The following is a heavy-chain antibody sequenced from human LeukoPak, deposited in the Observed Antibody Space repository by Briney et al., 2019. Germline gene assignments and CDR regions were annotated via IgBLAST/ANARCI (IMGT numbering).Heavy chain of an antibody. V-gene: IGHV3-9*01. CDR1: GFTFDDYA. Sequence: GGSLSLSCAASGFTFDDYAMHWVRQAPGQGLEWVSGISWNSGSIGYADSVKGRFTISRDNAKNSLYLQMNSLRAEDTALYYCARVVRAFDIWGQGTMVTVSS. CDR2: ISWNSGSI. J-gene: IGHJ3*02. CDR3: ARVVRAFDI.